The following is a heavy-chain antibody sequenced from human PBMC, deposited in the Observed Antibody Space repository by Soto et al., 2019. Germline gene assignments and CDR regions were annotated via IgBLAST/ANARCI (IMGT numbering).Heavy chain of an antibody. CDR2: IYHSGST. Sequence: SETLSLTCAVSGGSISSGGYSWSWIRQPPGKGLEWIGYIYHSGSTYYNPSHKSRVTISVDRSKNQFSLKLSSVTAADTAVYYCARVPGPWGQGTLVTVSS. CDR3: ARVPGP. J-gene: IGHJ5*02. CDR1: GGSISSGGYS. V-gene: IGHV4-30-2*01. D-gene: IGHD7-27*01.